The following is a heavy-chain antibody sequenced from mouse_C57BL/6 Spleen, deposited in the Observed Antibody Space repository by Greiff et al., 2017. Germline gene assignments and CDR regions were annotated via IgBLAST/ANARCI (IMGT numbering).Heavy chain of an antibody. D-gene: IGHD1-1*01. V-gene: IGHV1-39*01. J-gene: IGHJ1*03. CDR1: GYSFTDYN. CDR3: SRDYGGSYGYFDV. Sequence: EVQLQESGPELVKPGASVKISCKASGYSFTDYNMNWVKQSNGKSLEWIGVINPNYGTTSYNQKFKGKATLTVDQSSSTAYMQLISLTSADSAVYYCSRDYGGSYGYFDVWGTGTTVTVSS. CDR2: INPNYGTT.